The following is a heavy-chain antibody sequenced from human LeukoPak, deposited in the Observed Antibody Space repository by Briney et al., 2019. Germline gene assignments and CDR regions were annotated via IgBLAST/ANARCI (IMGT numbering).Heavy chain of an antibody. CDR1: GFTFSSYA. J-gene: IGHJ4*02. Sequence: PGGSLRLSCAASGFTFSSYATSWVRKAPGKGLEWVSAISGSGGSTYYADTVKGRFTISRDNSKNTLYLQMNSLRAEDRAVYYCAKDRGYDSSGLDYWGQGTLVTVSS. V-gene: IGHV3-23*01. D-gene: IGHD3-22*01. CDR2: ISGSGGST. CDR3: AKDRGYDSSGLDY.